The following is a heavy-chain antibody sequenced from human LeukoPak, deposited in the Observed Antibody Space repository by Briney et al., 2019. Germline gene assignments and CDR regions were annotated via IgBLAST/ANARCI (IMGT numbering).Heavy chain of an antibody. J-gene: IGHJ5*02. CDR1: GGSIDTTTYY. CDR2: VFYSGRA. Sequence: SETLSLTCTVSGGSIDTTTYYWGWIRQPPGTGLEWIGHVFYSGRAYFNPSLKSRLTISIDTSRNQFSLMLNSVTAADTAVYYCARLWFGANWFDPWGQGTLVTASS. V-gene: IGHV4-39*07. D-gene: IGHD3-10*01. CDR3: ARLWFGANWFDP.